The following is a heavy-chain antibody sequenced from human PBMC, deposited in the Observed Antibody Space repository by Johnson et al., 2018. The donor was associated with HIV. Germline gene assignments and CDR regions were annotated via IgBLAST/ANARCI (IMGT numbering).Heavy chain of an antibody. CDR3: AKDRDYYGSGLI. V-gene: IGHV3-30*02. J-gene: IGHJ3*02. Sequence: VESGGGVVQPGGSLRLSCAASGFTFSSYGMHWVRQAPGKGLEWVAFIRYDGSNKYYADSVKGRFTISIDNSKNTLYLKMNSLRAEDTAVYYCAKDRDYYGSGLIWGQGTMVTVSS. D-gene: IGHD3-10*01. CDR2: IRYDGSNK. CDR1: GFTFSSYG.